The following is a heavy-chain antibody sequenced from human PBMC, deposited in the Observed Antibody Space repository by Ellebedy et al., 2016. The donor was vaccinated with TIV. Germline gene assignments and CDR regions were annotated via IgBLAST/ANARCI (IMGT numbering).Heavy chain of an antibody. CDR2: ISYDGSNK. Sequence: PGGSLRLSCAASGFTFSSYAMPWVRQAPGKGLEWVAVISYDGSNKSYEDSVKGRFTITRDNSKNTLYLQMNSLRAEDTAVYYCAREEGSWYVRSGYYYYGMDVWGQGTTVTVSS. CDR3: AREEGSWYVRSGYYYYGMDV. CDR1: GFTFSSYA. V-gene: IGHV3-30*16. D-gene: IGHD6-13*01. J-gene: IGHJ6*02.